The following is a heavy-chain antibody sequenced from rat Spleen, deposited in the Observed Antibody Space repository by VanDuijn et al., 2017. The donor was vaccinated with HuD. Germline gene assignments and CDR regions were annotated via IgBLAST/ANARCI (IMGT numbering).Heavy chain of an antibody. CDR3: TTGLPGYARREDA. CDR1: GFPFSNYD. V-gene: IGHV5-20*01. CDR2: ISYYGGST. D-gene: IGHD1-4*01. Sequence: EVQLVESGGGLVQPGRSMKLSCAASGFPFSNYDMAWVRQAPKAGLEWVATISYYGGSTNYRDSVTGRFTISRDNTKSTLYLQMDSLGSEDTDTYYCTTGLPGYARREDAWGQGASLTVSS. J-gene: IGHJ4*01.